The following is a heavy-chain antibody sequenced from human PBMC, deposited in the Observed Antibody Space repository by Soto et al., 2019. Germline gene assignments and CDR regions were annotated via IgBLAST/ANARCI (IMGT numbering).Heavy chain of an antibody. CDR3: AKWRVVYYYYYGMAV. V-gene: IGHV3-23*01. Sequence: PGGSLRLSCAASGFTFSSYAMSSVRQAPGKGLEWVSAISGSGGSTYYADSVKGRFTISRDNSKNTLYLQMNSLRAEDTAVYYCAKWRVVYYYYYGMAVWGQGTTVTVSS. D-gene: IGHD2-21*01. CDR2: ISGSGGST. CDR1: GFTFSSYA. J-gene: IGHJ6*02.